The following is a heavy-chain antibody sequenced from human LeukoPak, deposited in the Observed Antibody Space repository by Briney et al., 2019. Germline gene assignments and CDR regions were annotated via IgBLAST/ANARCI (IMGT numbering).Heavy chain of an antibody. Sequence: GASVKVSCKASGGTFSSYAISWVRQAPGQGLEWMGGIIPIFGTANYAQKFQGRVTITTDESTSTAYMELSSLRSEDTAVYYCARLSRGGTSCYNCYYYYYMDVWGKGTTVTVSS. D-gene: IGHD2-2*02. V-gene: IGHV1-69*05. J-gene: IGHJ6*03. CDR2: IIPIFGTA. CDR1: GGTFSSYA. CDR3: ARLSRGGTSCYNCYYYYYMDV.